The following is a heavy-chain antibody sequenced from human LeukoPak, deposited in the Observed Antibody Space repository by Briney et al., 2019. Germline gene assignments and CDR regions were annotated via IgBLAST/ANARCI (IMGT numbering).Heavy chain of an antibody. CDR1: GFTFSSYA. J-gene: IGHJ4*02. Sequence: GGSLGLSCAASGFTFSSYAMSWVRQAPGKGLEWVANIKQDGSQKYYVDSVKGRFTISRDNAKNSLYLQMNSLRAEDTAVYYCARLGLPDYWGQGTLVTVSS. CDR3: ARLGLPDY. CDR2: IKQDGSQK. V-gene: IGHV3-7*03. D-gene: IGHD2-21*01.